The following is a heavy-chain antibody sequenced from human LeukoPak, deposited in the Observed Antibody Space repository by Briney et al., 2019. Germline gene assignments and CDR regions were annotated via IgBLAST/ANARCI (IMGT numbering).Heavy chain of an antibody. V-gene: IGHV1-8*01. CDR3: ARMFYGYAIPYYYYYMDV. Sequence: GASVKVSCEASGYTFTSYDINWVRQATGQGLEWMGWMSPNSGNTGYAQKFQGRVTMTRNTSISTAYMELSSLRSEDTAVYYCARMFYGYAIPYYYYYMDVWGKGTTVTISS. D-gene: IGHD5-12*01. CDR1: GYTFTSYD. J-gene: IGHJ6*03. CDR2: MSPNSGNT.